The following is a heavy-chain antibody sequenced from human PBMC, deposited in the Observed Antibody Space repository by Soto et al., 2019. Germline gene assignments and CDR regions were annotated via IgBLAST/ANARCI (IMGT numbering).Heavy chain of an antibody. D-gene: IGHD3-9*01. CDR1: GDSINTDAW. CDR3: ARGMSEEQIFYYFDY. Sequence: SSETLSLTCTVSGDSINTDAWWNWVRQPPGKGLEWIGEIYHGGNINYNPSLKNRVTISLDTSKNQLYLKLKYVTAADTAVYYCARGMSEEQIFYYFDYWGQGALVTVSS. V-gene: IGHV4-4*02. CDR2: IYHGGNI. J-gene: IGHJ4*02.